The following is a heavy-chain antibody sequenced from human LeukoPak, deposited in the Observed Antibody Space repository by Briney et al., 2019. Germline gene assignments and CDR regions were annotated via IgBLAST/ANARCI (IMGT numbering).Heavy chain of an antibody. CDR2: IYYSGST. CDR3: ARVTGYSYANYYYYYGIDV. J-gene: IGHJ6*02. D-gene: IGHD5-18*01. V-gene: IGHV4-59*01. CDR1: GGSISSYY. Sequence: SGTLSLTCTVSGGSISSYYWSGIRQPPGKGLEWIGYIYYSGSTNYNPSLKSRVTISVDTSKNQFSLKLSSVTAADTAVYYCARVTGYSYANYYYYYGIDVWGQGTTVTVSS.